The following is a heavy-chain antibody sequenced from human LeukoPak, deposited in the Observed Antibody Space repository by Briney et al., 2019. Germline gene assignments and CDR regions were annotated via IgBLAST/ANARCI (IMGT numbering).Heavy chain of an antibody. J-gene: IGHJ4*02. V-gene: IGHV3-66*01. CDR2: IYSGGST. CDR1: GFTVSSNY. Sequence: GGSLRLSCAASGFTVSSNYMSWVRQAPGKGLEWVSVIYSGGSTYYADSVKGRFTISRDNSKNTLYLQMNSLRAEDTAVYHCAKDGYCSSTSCYTGDYWGQGTLVTVSS. D-gene: IGHD2-2*02. CDR3: AKDGYCSSTSCYTGDY.